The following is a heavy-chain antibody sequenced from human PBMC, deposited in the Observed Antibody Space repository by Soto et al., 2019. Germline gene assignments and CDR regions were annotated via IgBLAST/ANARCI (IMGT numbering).Heavy chain of an antibody. D-gene: IGHD3-9*01. CDR3: ARGSTHIRYRSGYYMDV. V-gene: IGHV1-8*01. Sequence: QVQLVQSAAEVKKPGASVKVSCKASGYTFTSYDNNWVRQATGQGLEWMGWMNPNSGNTGYAQKFQGRVTMTRNTSISTAYMELSSLRSEDTAVYYCARGSTHIRYRSGYYMDVWGKGTTVTVSS. CDR1: GYTFTSYD. J-gene: IGHJ6*03. CDR2: MNPNSGNT.